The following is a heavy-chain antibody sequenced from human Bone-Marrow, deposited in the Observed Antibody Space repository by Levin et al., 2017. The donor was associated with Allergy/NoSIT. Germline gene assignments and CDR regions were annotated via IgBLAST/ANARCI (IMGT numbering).Heavy chain of an antibody. CDR3: ARDAQTSPTRNYGMDV. Sequence: PSETLSLTCTVSGDSISRYYWSWIRQPPGKGLEWIGYIYYSGSTNYNPSLKSRVTISVDTSKNQFSPNLTFVTAADTAVYYCARDAQTSPTRNYGMDVWGQGTTVTVSS. V-gene: IGHV4-59*01. CDR2: IYYSGST. CDR1: GDSISRYY. J-gene: IGHJ6*02.